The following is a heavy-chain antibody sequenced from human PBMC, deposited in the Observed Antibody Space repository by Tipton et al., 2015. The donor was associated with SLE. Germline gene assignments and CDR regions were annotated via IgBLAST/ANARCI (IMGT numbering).Heavy chain of an antibody. CDR2: INLGGST. CDR3: ARHVGRQWPLDY. J-gene: IGHJ4*02. Sequence: TLSLTCAVYTGSLSTYSWSWIRQPPGKGLEWIGEINLGGSTNYNPSLKTRLTMSVDASKNQFSLKLSSVTAADTAVYYCARHVGRQWPLDYWGQGTLVTVSS. D-gene: IGHD6-19*01. CDR1: TGSLSTYS. V-gene: IGHV4-34*01.